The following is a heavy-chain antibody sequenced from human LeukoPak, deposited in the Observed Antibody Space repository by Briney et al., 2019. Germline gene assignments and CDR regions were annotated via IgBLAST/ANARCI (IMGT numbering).Heavy chain of an antibody. CDR3: ARLGKAGVDY. V-gene: IGHV4-59*08. Sequence: SETLSLTCTVSGGSISSYYWSWIRQPPGKGLEWIGYIYYSGSTNYNPSLKSRVTISVDTSKNQFSQKLSSVTAADTAVYYCARLGKAGVDYWGQGTLVTVSS. D-gene: IGHD1-26*01. CDR1: GGSISSYY. J-gene: IGHJ4*02. CDR2: IYYSGST.